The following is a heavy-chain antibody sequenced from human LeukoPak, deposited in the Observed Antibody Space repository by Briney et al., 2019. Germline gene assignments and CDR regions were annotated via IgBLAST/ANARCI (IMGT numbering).Heavy chain of an antibody. V-gene: IGHV1-69-2*01. D-gene: IGHD3-22*01. CDR2: VDPEDGET. Sequence: GASVKVSCKASGYTFTDYYMHWVQQAPGKGLEWMGRVDPEDGETIYAEKFQGRVTITADTSTDTAYMELSSLRSEDTAVYYCAMIRSVYDYWGQGTLVTVSS. J-gene: IGHJ4*02. CDR3: AMIRSVYDY. CDR1: GYTFTDYY.